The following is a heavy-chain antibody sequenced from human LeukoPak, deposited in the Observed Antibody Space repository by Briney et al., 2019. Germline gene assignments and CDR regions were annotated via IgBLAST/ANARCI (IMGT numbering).Heavy chain of an antibody. Sequence: GSLRLSCGGSGFTFSSYAMSWVRQAPGKGLEWIGEINHSGSTNYNPSLKSRVTISVDTSKNQFSLKLSSVTAADTAVYYCARVRGVSGPWGQGTLVTVSS. D-gene: IGHD3-10*01. CDR3: ARVRGVSGP. CDR1: GFTFSSYA. V-gene: IGHV4-34*01. CDR2: INHSGST. J-gene: IGHJ4*02.